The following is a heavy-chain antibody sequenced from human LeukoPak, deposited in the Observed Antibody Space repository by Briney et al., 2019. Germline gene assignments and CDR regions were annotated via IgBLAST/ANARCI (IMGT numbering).Heavy chain of an antibody. D-gene: IGHD3-22*01. Sequence: ASVKVSCKASGYTFTDFYLHWVRQAPGQGLEWVGIINPSGGSARYAQKFQGRVTMTRDTSTSTVYMEVSSLRSEDTAVYYCARLADYDSSGYLSYWGQGTLVTVSS. CDR2: INPSGGSA. CDR1: GYTFTDFY. CDR3: ARLADYDSSGYLSY. V-gene: IGHV1-46*01. J-gene: IGHJ4*02.